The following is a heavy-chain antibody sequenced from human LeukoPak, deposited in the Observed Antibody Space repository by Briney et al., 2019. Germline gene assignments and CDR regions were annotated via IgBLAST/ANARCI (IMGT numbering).Heavy chain of an antibody. V-gene: IGHV1-2*02. CDR1: GYTFTGYY. CDR2: INPNSGGT. D-gene: IGHD5-18*01. CDR3: TRDPGDTAMAKYYFDY. J-gene: IGHJ4*02. Sequence: ASVKVSCKASGYTFTGYYIHWVRQAPGQGLEWMGWINPNSGGTNYAQKFQGRVTMTRDTSISTAYMELSRLRSDDTAVYYCTRDPGDTAMAKYYFDYWGQGTLVTVSS.